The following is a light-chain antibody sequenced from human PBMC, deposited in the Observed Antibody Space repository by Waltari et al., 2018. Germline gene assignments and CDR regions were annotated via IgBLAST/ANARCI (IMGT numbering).Light chain of an antibody. CDR2: LGS. J-gene: IGKJ2*01. Sequence: DIVMTQSPLSLPVTPGEPASFSCRSSGSLLLSNGKNDLNWYLQRPGQSPQVLISLGSNRAPGVPDRFSGSGSGTDFTLKISRVEAEDVGVFYCMQGLQIPYTFGQGTKLEIK. CDR1: GSLLLSNGKND. CDR3: MQGLQIPYT. V-gene: IGKV2-28*01.